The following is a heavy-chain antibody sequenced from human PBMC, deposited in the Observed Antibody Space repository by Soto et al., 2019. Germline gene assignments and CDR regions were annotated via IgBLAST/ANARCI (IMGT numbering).Heavy chain of an antibody. D-gene: IGHD4-17*01. CDR2: IYYSGST. V-gene: IGHV4-39*07. CDR1: GGSISSSSYY. J-gene: IGHJ4*02. Sequence: LSLTCTVSGGSISSSSYYWGWIRQPPGKGLEWIGSIYYSGSTNYNPSLKSRVTISVDTSKNQFSLKLSSVTAADTAVYYCATGSTVTTSILGYWGQGTLVTVSS. CDR3: ATGSTVTTSILGY.